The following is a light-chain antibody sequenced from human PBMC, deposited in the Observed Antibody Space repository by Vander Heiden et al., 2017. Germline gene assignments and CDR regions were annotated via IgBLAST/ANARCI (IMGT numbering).Light chain of an antibody. J-gene: IGKJ1*01. Sequence: DIQMTQSPSTLSASVGDRVTLTGRASQSISSWLAWYQQKPGKAPKLLIYQASSLQSGVPSRFSGSGSGTEFTLTISSLQPDDFATYYCQQYNSYSPTFGQGTKVEI. CDR3: QQYNSYSPT. V-gene: IGKV1-5*03. CDR1: QSISSW. CDR2: QAS.